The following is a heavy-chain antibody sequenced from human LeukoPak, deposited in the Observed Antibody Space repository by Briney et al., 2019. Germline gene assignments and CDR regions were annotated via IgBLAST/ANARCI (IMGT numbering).Heavy chain of an antibody. CDR2: ITGSGRTT. J-gene: IGHJ4*02. D-gene: IGHD3-3*01. V-gene: IGHV3-23*01. CDR1: GLTFNNYA. Sequence: PGGSLRLSCAASGLTFNNYAMSWVRQAPGKGLEWVSGITGSGRTTYYADSVKGRFTISRDNSKNSLYLQINSPRAEDTAVYYCAKGLLITILGSLDYWGQGTLVTVSS. CDR3: AKGLLITILGSLDY.